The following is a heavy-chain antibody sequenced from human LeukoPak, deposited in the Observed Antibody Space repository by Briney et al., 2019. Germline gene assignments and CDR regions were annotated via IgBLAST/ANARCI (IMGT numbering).Heavy chain of an antibody. Sequence: ASVKVSCKASGYTFTGSYINWVRQAPGQGLEWMGRINPNSGDTNVAQKFQGRVTLTRDTSISTSYMELSSLRSDDTAVYFCAKVREVGTNIAVVVVDISGAFDMWGQGTKVTVSS. J-gene: IGHJ3*02. V-gene: IGHV1-2*06. CDR1: GYTFTGSY. D-gene: IGHD2-15*01. CDR3: AKVREVGTNIAVVVVDISGAFDM. CDR2: INPNSGDT.